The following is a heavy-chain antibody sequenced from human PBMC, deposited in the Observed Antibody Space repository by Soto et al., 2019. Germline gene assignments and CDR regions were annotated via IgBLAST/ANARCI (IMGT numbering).Heavy chain of an antibody. D-gene: IGHD3-9*01. CDR2: ISAYNGNT. Sequence: ASVKVSCKASGYTFTSYGISWVRQAPGQGLEWMGWISAYNGNTNYAQKLQGRVTMTTDTSTSTAYMELRSLRSDDTAVYYCARVPRTAKTIAIRYFDWLFDYWGQGTLVTVSS. V-gene: IGHV1-18*01. CDR1: GYTFTSYG. J-gene: IGHJ4*02. CDR3: ARVPRTAKTIAIRYFDWLFDY.